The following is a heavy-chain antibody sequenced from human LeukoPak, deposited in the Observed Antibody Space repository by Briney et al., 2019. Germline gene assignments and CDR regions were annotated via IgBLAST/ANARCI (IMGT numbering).Heavy chain of an antibody. CDR2: ISGSGGST. D-gene: IGHD6-13*01. V-gene: IGHV3-23*01. CDR3: AKVPTYSSSWYAFYFDY. CDR1: GFTFRSYG. Sequence: GGSLRLSCAASGFTFRSYGMSWVRQAPGKGLEWVSGISGSGGSTYYANSVKGRFTISRDNSKNTLFLQMNSLRAEDTAVYYCAKVPTYSSSWYAFYFDYWGQGTLVTVSS. J-gene: IGHJ4*02.